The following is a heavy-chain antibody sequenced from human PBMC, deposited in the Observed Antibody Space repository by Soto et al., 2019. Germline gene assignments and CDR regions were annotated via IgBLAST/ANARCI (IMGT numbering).Heavy chain of an antibody. V-gene: IGHV2-5*02. CDR2: IYWDDDE. D-gene: IGHD3-10*01. J-gene: IGHJ4*02. Sequence: QITLKESGPTLVKPTQTLTLTCSFSGFSLTTDGVGVGWVRQPPGEALEWLALIYWDDDERYSPSLKTRLPLTKDPHKNQVVLVMNKMDPVGTATSFCAPSRNLITDAAQVGDFYYWGPGILVTVSS. CDR1: GFSLTTDGVG. CDR3: APSRNLITDAAQVGDFYY.